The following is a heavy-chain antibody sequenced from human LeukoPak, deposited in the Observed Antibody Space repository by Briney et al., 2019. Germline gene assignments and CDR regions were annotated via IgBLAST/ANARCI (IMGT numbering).Heavy chain of an antibody. Sequence: ASVKVSCKTSGYTSSIFDINWVRQAPAQGLERRGWINPNSGNTNNAQKFKGRLTMTRDTSRSTAYMELSSLRSEDTAVYYCARGGTLVQGVTILYGMDVWGQGTTVTVSS. D-gene: IGHD3-10*01. V-gene: IGHV1-8*01. J-gene: IGHJ6*02. CDR1: GYTSSIFD. CDR2: INPNSGNT. CDR3: ARGGTLVQGVTILYGMDV.